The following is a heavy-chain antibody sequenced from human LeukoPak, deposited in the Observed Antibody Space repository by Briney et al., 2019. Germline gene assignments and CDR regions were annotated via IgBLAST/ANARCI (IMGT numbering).Heavy chain of an antibody. J-gene: IGHJ6*03. D-gene: IGHD3-9*01. V-gene: IGHV5-51*01. Sequence: GESLTISCKTSGYSFTNYWIGWVRQMPGKGLELMGIIYPDDSDTRYSPSFQGQVTISADKSINTAYLQWSSLKAEDTAVYYCARELRYFDWLSPRGMDVWGKGTTVTVSS. CDR1: GYSFTNYW. CDR3: ARELRYFDWLSPRGMDV. CDR2: IYPDDSDT.